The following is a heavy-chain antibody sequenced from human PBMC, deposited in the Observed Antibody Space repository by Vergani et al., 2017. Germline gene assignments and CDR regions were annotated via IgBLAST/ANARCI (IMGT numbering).Heavy chain of an antibody. CDR2: INPNSGGT. J-gene: IGHJ6*02. CDR1: GYTFTGYY. Sequence: QVQLVQSGAEVKKPGASVKVSCKASGYTFTGYYMHWVRQAPGQGLEWMGWINPNSGGTNYAQKFQGRVTMTRDTSISTAYMERGRLRSDDTAVYYCARGNYYDSSGTYDYYYYGMDVWGQGTTVTVSS. V-gene: IGHV1-2*02. CDR3: ARGNYYDSSGTYDYYYYGMDV. D-gene: IGHD3-22*01.